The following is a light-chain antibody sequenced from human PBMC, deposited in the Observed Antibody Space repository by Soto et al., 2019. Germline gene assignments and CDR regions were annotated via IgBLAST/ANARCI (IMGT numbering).Light chain of an antibody. Sequence: IVLTQSPATLSLSPGVSATLSCRTSQILSLSLAWYQQKPGQAPRLPIYGASTRATGIPERFSGSGSGTDFTLTISSLQSEDFAVYYCHQYDDGPYTFGQGTKVDIK. J-gene: IGKJ2*01. CDR3: HQYDDGPYT. V-gene: IGKV3D-15*01. CDR1: QILSLS. CDR2: GAS.